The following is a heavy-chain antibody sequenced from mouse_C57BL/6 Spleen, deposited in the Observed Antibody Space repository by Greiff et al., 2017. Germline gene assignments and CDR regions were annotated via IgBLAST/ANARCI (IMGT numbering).Heavy chain of an antibody. V-gene: IGHV1-80*01. CDR3: ARSYYGNYLYAMDY. D-gene: IGHD2-10*01. J-gene: IGHJ4*01. CDR1: GYAFSSYW. CDR2: IYPGDGDT. Sequence: QVHVKQSGAELVKPGASVKISCKASGYAFSSYWMNWVKQRPGKGLEWIGQIYPGDGDTNYNGKFKGKATLTADKSSSTAYMQLSSLTSEDSAVYFCARSYYGNYLYAMDYWGQGTSVTVSS.